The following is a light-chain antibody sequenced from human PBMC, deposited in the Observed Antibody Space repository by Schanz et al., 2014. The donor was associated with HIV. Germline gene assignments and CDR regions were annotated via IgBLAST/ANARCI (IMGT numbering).Light chain of an antibody. CDR3: GSYSSGDSHWV. CDR1: SSDVGGYKY. V-gene: IGLV2-14*01. J-gene: IGLJ3*02. CDR2: DVD. Sequence: QSALTQPASVSGSPGQSITISCTGTSSDVGGYKYVSWNQQYPGKAPKLIIFDVDNRPSGVSWRFSASKSGNTASLTISGLQAEDEADYYCGSYSSGDSHWVFGGGTKVTVL.